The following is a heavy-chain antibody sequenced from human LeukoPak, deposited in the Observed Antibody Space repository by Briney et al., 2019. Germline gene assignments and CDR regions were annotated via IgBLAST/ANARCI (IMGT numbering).Heavy chain of an antibody. J-gene: IGHJ4*02. Sequence: PSGTLSLTCAVSGGSINSSKWWSWVRQPPGKGLEWIGEIFHSGSTNYNPSLKSRVTISVDKSKNQFSLKLSSVTAADTAVYYCAREGGPYRPLDYSGQGTLVTVSS. CDR2: IFHSGST. V-gene: IGHV4-4*02. CDR3: AREGGPYRPLDY. CDR1: GGSINSSKW.